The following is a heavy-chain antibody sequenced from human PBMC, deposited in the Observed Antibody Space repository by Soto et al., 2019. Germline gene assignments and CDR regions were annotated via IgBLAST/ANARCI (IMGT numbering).Heavy chain of an antibody. Sequence: QVQLVESGGGVVQPGRSLILSCAASGFTLTNSGMHWVRQAPGKGLEWVAMISYDGSQEHFIDSVKGRFTISRDNSKNTLYLQMNSLRPEDTAVYYCAKDLYSSGWYSYFDPWGQGTLVTVSS. D-gene: IGHD6-19*01. CDR3: AKDLYSSGWYSYFDP. V-gene: IGHV3-30*18. CDR1: GFTLTNSG. J-gene: IGHJ5*02. CDR2: ISYDGSQE.